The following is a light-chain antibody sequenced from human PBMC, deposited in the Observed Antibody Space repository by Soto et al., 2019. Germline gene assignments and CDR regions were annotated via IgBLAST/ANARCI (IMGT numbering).Light chain of an antibody. CDR3: QQYYSYWT. J-gene: IGKJ1*01. Sequence: DIHMTQSPSTLSASVGDRVTITCRASQTIDNWLAWYQQKPGKAPKLLIYKASSLEGGVPSRFSGSGSGTEFTLTISSLQPDDVATYYCQQYYSYWTFGQGTKVEIK. V-gene: IGKV1-5*03. CDR1: QTIDNW. CDR2: KAS.